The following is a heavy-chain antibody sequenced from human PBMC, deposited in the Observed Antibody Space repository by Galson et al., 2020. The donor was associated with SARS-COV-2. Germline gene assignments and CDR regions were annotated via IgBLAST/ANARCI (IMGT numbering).Heavy chain of an antibody. V-gene: IGHV1-2*02. CDR1: GYTFTDYY. D-gene: IGHD3-9*01. CDR2: INTKSGGT. J-gene: IGHJ6*02. Sequence: ASVKVSCKASGYTFTDYYIHWVRQAPGHELEWMGWINTKSGGTHYAQKFEDRVTMTSDTSITTAYMELSRLRADDTDVYDCAILRYYDVLTGYIGDVWVQGTMVTVAS. CDR3: AILRYYDVLTGYIGDV.